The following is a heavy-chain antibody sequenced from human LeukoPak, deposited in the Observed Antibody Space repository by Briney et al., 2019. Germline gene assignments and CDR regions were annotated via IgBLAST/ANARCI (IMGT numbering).Heavy chain of an antibody. CDR2: IYYSGST. CDR1: GGSISSYY. J-gene: IGHJ4*02. Sequence: SETLSLTCTVSGGSISSYYWSWIRQTPGKGLEWIGYIYYSGSTNYNPSLKSRVTISVDTSKNQFSLKLSSVTAADTAVYYCAAAAGTVSDYWGQGTLVTVSS. CDR3: AAAAGTVSDY. D-gene: IGHD6-13*01. V-gene: IGHV4-59*08.